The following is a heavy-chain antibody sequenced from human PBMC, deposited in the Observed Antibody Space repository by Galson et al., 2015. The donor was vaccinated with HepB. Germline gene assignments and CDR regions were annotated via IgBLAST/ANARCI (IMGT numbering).Heavy chain of an antibody. D-gene: IGHD2-2*02. Sequence: SVKVSCKASGYTFSDYYIHWVRQAPGQGLEWMGWINPNSGGTNYAQNFQGRVTMTRDTSISTVYMEPSRLRSDDTAVYYCARSYCNSATCYKQLGGYWGQGTLVTVSS. CDR1: GYTFSDYY. CDR2: INPNSGGT. CDR3: ARSYCNSATCYKQLGGY. J-gene: IGHJ4*02. V-gene: IGHV1-2*02.